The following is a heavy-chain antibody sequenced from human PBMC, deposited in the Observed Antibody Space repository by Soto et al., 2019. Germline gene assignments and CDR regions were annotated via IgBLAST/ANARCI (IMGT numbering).Heavy chain of an antibody. CDR3: TRLLGYDSGDYYSADFEC. Sequence: SSVKVSCKSTGYTFTSYGISWLRQAPGQGLEWMGWISAYNGNTNYAQKLQGRVTMTTDTSTSTAYMELRSLRSDDTAVYYCTRLLGYDSGDYYSADFECGDQETLLPISS. CDR2: ISAYNGNT. J-gene: IGHJ4*02. CDR1: GYTFTSYG. D-gene: IGHD3-22*01. V-gene: IGHV1-18*01.